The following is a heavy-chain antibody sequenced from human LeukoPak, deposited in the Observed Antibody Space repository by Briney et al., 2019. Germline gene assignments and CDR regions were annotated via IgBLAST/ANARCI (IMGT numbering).Heavy chain of an antibody. D-gene: IGHD3-9*01. V-gene: IGHV4-38-2*02. Sequence: SETLSLTCTVSGYSISSGYYWGWIRQPPGKGLEWIGSIYHSGSTYYNPSLKSRVTISVDTSKNQFSLKVSSVTAADTAVYYCARVPKPIRYFGPWGQGTLVTVSS. J-gene: IGHJ5*02. CDR1: GYSISSGYY. CDR3: ARVPKPIRYFGP. CDR2: IYHSGST.